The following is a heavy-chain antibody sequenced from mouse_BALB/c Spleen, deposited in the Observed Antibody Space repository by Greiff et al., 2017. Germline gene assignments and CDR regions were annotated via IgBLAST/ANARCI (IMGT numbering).Heavy chain of an antibody. D-gene: IGHD2-4*01. V-gene: IGHV14-3*02. J-gene: IGHJ3*01. CDR3: ASTMITTIGPAWFAY. CDR1: GFNIKDTY. CDR2: IDPANGNT. Sequence: VQLKESGAELVKPGASVKLSCTASGFNIKDTYMHWVKQRPEQGLEWIGRIDPANGNTKYDPKFQGKATITADTSSNTAYLQLSSLTSEDTAVYYCASTMITTIGPAWFAYWGQGTLVTVSA.